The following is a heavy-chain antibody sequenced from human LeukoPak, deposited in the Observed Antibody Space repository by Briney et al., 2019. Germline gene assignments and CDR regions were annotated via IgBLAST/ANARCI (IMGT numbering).Heavy chain of an antibody. D-gene: IGHD3-22*01. J-gene: IGHJ4*02. V-gene: IGHV3-23*01. CDR3: AKLKYYYDSSGSDY. CDR1: EFTFSSYV. Sequence: GGSLRLSCAASEFTFSSYVMAWVRQAPGKGLEWVSAISGSGGSTYYADSVKGRFTISRDNSKNTLYLQMNSLRAEDTAVYYCAKLKYYYDSSGSDYWGQGTLVTVSS. CDR2: ISGSGGST.